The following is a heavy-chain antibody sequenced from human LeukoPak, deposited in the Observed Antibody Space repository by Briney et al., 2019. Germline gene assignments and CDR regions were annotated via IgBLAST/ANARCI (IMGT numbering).Heavy chain of an antibody. Sequence: PSETLSLTCAVYGGSFSGYYWSWIRQPPGKGLEWIGEINHSGSTNYNPSLKSRVTISVDTSKNQFSLKLSSVTAADTAVYYCARGDYYYDSSGYYYKPYYYYYMDVWGKGTTVTVSS. CDR1: GGSFSGYY. D-gene: IGHD3-22*01. J-gene: IGHJ6*03. CDR2: INHSGST. CDR3: ARGDYYYDSSGYYYKPYYYYYMDV. V-gene: IGHV4-34*01.